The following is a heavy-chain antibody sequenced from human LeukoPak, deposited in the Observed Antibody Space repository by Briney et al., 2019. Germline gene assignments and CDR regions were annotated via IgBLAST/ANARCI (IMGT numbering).Heavy chain of an antibody. CDR3: ARAYGSGSSYHPDY. V-gene: IGHV1-2*02. CDR2: INPNSGGT. CDR1: GYTFTGYY. D-gene: IGHD3-10*01. Sequence: GASVKVSCKASGYTFTGYYIHWVRQAPGQGLEYMGWINPNSGGTNSSQRFQDRVTLTRDTSISTAFMELTRLTSDDTAVYYCARAYGSGSSYHPDYWGQGTLVTVSS. J-gene: IGHJ4*02.